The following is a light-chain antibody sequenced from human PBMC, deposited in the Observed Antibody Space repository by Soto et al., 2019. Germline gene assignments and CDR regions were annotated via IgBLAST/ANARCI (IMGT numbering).Light chain of an antibody. V-gene: IGKV3-15*01. CDR1: QSVSSN. CDR3: QQYNIWPLT. Sequence: EIVMTQSPVTLSVSPGERATLSCRASQSVSSNLAWYQQKPVQAPRLLIYGASTRATGIPARFSGSGSGTEFTLTISSLQSEDFAVYYCQQYNIWPLTFGGGTKVEIK. J-gene: IGKJ4*01. CDR2: GAS.